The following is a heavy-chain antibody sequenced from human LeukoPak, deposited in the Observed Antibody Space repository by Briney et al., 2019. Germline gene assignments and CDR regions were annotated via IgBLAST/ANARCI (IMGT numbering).Heavy chain of an antibody. V-gene: IGHV3-15*01. J-gene: IGHJ6*02. CDR1: GFTFNKAW. D-gene: IGHD3-22*01. CDR2: IKSRTDGGTT. Sequence: GGSLRLSCAASGFTFNKAWMSWVRQAPGKRLEWIGRIKSRTDGGTTDYAAPVKARFTISRDDSKSMLYLQMNSLKNEDTAVYFCTLFYYDSSGYYEAIGYSYGKDVWGQGTTVTVSS. CDR3: TLFYYDSSGYYEAIGYSYGKDV.